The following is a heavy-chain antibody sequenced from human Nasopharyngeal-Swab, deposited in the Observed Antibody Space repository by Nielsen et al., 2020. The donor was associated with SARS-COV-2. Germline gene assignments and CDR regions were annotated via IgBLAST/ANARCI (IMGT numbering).Heavy chain of an antibody. CDR1: GFTFTTYW. V-gene: IGHV3-7*03. CDR3: ARDSSSGWYRPFDY. J-gene: IGHJ4*02. Sequence: GGSLRLSCAASGFTFTTYWMTWVRQAPGQGLEWVANIKEDGSEKNYVDSVKGRFTISRDNAKNPLYLQMNSLRAEDTAVYYCARDSSSGWYRPFDYWGQGTLVTVSS. CDR2: IKEDGSEK. D-gene: IGHD6-19*01.